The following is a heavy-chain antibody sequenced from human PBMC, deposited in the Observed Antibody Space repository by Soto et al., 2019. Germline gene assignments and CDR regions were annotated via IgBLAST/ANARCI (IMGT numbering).Heavy chain of an antibody. V-gene: IGHV1-69*01. CDR3: AREEGYYDGSGYYYGYHFLHF. D-gene: IGHD3-22*01. CDR1: GGTFNTYT. Sequence: SVKVSCKASGGTFNTYTFNWVRQVPVQGLEWMGGIIPIFGTTNYAQKLQGRVTFTADESTSTAYMELRNLRSEDTAVYYCAREEGYYDGSGYYYGYHFLHFWGQGTLVTVSS. CDR2: IIPIFGTT. J-gene: IGHJ4*02.